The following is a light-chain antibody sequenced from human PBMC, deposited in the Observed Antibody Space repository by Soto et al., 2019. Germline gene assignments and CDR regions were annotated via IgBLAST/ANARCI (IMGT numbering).Light chain of an antibody. V-gene: IGKV2-30*02. Sequence: DAVLTQSPLSLPVTLGQPAAISCRSSQSLVHSDGKAYLIWFQQRPGQSPRRLIYQVSRRDAGVPARFSGSGSGTDFTLIISRVEAEDVGVYYCMQGTHWPWTFGQGTKVEIK. CDR2: QVS. CDR3: MQGTHWPWT. J-gene: IGKJ1*01. CDR1: QSLVHSDGKAY.